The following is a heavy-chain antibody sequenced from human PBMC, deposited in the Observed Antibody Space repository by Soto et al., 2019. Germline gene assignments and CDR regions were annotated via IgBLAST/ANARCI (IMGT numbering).Heavy chain of an antibody. D-gene: IGHD6-13*01. J-gene: IGHJ6*02. Sequence: SETLSLTCSVSGYSISSGYYWGWIRQAPGKGLEWIGNIHHSGSTYYNPSLKSRATMSVDTSKNQFSLKLSSVTAADTAVYYCARVRSTAGYYYYGMDVWGQGTTVTVSS. V-gene: IGHV4-38-2*02. CDR2: IHHSGST. CDR3: ARVRSTAGYYYYGMDV. CDR1: GYSISSGYY.